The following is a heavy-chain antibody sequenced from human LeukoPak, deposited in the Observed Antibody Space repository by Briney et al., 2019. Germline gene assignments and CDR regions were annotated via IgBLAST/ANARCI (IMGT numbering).Heavy chain of an antibody. V-gene: IGHV4-34*01. Sequence: SEPLSLTCAVYGGSFSGYDWSSIRQPPGKGLEWIGEINHSGSTNYNLSIMSRVTTSVDTPKIHPSLNLSSVNAAETSVYYCARGEYGYYGSWGQGTLVTVSS. D-gene: IGHD4-17*01. J-gene: IGHJ5*02. CDR2: INHSGST. CDR1: GGSFSGYD. CDR3: ARGEYGYYGS.